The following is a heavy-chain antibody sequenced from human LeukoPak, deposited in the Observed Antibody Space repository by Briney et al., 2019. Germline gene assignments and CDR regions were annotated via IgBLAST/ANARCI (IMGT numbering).Heavy chain of an antibody. V-gene: IGHV1-8*01. CDR3: ARGQEQWLVRSWFDP. J-gene: IGHJ5*02. D-gene: IGHD6-19*01. CDR1: GYTLTSYD. CDR2: MNPNSGNT. Sequence: ASVKVSCKASGYTLTSYDINWVRQATGQGLEWMGWMNPNSGNTGYAQKFQGRVTMTRNTSISTAYMELSSLRSEDTAVYYCARGQEQWLVRSWFDPWGQGTLVTVSS.